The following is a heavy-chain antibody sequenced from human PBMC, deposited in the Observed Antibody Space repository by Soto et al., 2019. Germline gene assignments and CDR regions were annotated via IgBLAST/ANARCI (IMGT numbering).Heavy chain of an antibody. CDR2: IVVGSGNT. Sequence: SVKVSCKASGFTFTSSAMQWVRQARGQRLEWIGWIVVGSGNTNYAQKFQERVTITRDMSTSTAYMELSSLRSEDTAVYYCAAESNSIAAAGTYYYYMDVWGKGTTVTVSS. D-gene: IGHD6-13*01. CDR3: AAESNSIAAAGTYYYYMDV. V-gene: IGHV1-58*02. J-gene: IGHJ6*03. CDR1: GFTFTSSA.